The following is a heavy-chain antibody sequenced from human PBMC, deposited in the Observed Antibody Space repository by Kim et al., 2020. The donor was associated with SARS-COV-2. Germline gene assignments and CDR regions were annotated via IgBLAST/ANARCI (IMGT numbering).Heavy chain of an antibody. D-gene: IGHD1-1*01. Sequence: AASVKGRFTISRDNSKNTLYLQMNSLRAEDTAVYYCARASRYNWNDFVDYWGQGTLVTVSS. J-gene: IGHJ4*02. V-gene: IGHV3-30*07. CDR3: ARASRYNWNDFVDY.